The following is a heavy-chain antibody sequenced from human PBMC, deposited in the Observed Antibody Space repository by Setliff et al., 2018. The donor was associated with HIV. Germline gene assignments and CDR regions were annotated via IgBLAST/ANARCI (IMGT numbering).Heavy chain of an antibody. CDR2: MNHRGVI. D-gene: IGHD3-22*01. CDR3: ASRVYYYDSNNFLREEGFDP. V-gene: IGHV4-34*01. CDR1: GGSFSGYY. Sequence: PSETLSLTCTVYGGSFSGYYWTWIRQPPGKGLEFIGEMNHRGVIKYLSSLKSRVTMAVDTSKKQFSLNLTSVTAADTAVYYCASRVYYYDSNNFLREEGFDPWGQGTLVTVSS. J-gene: IGHJ5*02.